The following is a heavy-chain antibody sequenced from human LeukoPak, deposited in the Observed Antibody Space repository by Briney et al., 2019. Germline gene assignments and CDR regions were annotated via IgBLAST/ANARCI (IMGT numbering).Heavy chain of an antibody. CDR1: GGSISSGSYY. CDR3: ARGGGIAAAGFYYYYYMDV. CDR2: IYTSGST. Sequence: PSETLSLTCTVSGGSISSGSYYWSWIRQPAGKGLEWIGRIYTSGSTNYNPSLKSRATISVDTSKNQFSLKLSSVTAADTAVYYCARGGGIAAAGFYYYYYMDVWGKGTTVTVSS. V-gene: IGHV4-61*02. J-gene: IGHJ6*03. D-gene: IGHD6-13*01.